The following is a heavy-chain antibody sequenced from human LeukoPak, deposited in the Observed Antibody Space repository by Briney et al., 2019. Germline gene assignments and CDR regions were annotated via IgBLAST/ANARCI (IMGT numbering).Heavy chain of an antibody. Sequence: GGSLRLSCAASGFTFSSYAMSWVRQAPGKGLEWVSAISGSGGSTYYADSVKGRFTISRDNSKNTLYLQMNSLRAEDTAVYYCAKDSRHITMVRGVIYYFDPWGQGNLVTVSS. D-gene: IGHD3-10*01. CDR3: AKDSRHITMVRGVIYYFDP. CDR2: ISGSGGST. J-gene: IGHJ4*02. V-gene: IGHV3-23*01. CDR1: GFTFSSYA.